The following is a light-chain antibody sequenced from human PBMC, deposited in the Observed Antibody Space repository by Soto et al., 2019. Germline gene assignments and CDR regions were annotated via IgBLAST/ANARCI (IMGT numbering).Light chain of an antibody. CDR2: DVN. CDR3: CSYAGSYIWL. J-gene: IGLJ2*01. V-gene: IGLV2-11*01. CDR1: SSDVGGYDY. Sequence: QSALTQPRSVSGSPGQSVAISCTGTSSDVGGYDYVSWYQQHPGKAPKLMIYDVNKRPSGVPDRFSGSKSGNTASLTISGLQTEDEADYYCCSYAGSYIWLFGGGTKVTVL.